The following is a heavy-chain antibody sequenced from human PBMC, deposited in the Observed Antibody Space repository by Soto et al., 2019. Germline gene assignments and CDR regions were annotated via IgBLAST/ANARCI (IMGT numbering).Heavy chain of an antibody. J-gene: IGHJ5*02. CDR3: ARLQYYYDSSGYYNWFDP. Sequence: ASVKVSCKASGYTCTGYYMHWVRQAPGQGVEWMGWINPNSGGTNYEQKFQGRVTMTRDTSISTAYMELSRLRSDDTAVYYCARLQYYYDSSGYYNWFDPWGQGTLVTVSS. CDR2: INPNSGGT. V-gene: IGHV1-2*02. D-gene: IGHD3-22*01. CDR1: GYTCTGYY.